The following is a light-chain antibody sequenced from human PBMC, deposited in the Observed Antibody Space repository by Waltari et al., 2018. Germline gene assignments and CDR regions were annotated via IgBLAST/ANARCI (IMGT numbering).Light chain of an antibody. CDR1: SSDVGGYHY. CDR2: EVS. CDR3: SSSAGSNTLI. Sequence: QSALTQPPSASGSPGQSVPISCPCTSSDVGGYHYVSRYQKHPGKAPKLMIYEVSKRPPGVPGRFSGSKSGTPASLTVSVIQDEDEADYYCSSSAGSNTLIFGGGTKLTVL. V-gene: IGLV2-8*01. J-gene: IGLJ2*01.